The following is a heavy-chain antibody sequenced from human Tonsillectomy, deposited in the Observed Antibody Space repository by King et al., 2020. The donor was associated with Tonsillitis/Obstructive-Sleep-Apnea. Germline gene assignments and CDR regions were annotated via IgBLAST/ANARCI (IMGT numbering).Heavy chain of an antibody. V-gene: IGHV1-69*10. CDR3: VRAEAELVCRHLYS. Sequence: QLVQSGPEVKRPGSSVTVSCKASGGTFNNYAINWVRQAPGQGLEWVGGIIPLFDIPNYAQKFQGRVTITATKSTATAYMELSSLTSEYTAVYYCVRAEAELVCRHLYSWGQGTLVTVSS. J-gene: IGHJ4*02. CDR1: GGTFNNYA. CDR2: IIPLFDIP. D-gene: IGHD1-14*01.